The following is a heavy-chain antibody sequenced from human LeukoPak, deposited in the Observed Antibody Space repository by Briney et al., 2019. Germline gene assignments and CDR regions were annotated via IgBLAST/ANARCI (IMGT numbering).Heavy chain of an antibody. CDR1: GYTFSDYH. CDR2: INPNTGGT. D-gene: IGHD3-3*01. CDR3: ARDIRPRVESFDY. J-gene: IGHJ4*02. Sequence: ASVKVSCKASGYTFSDYHIHWVRQAPGQGLEWMGWINPNTGGTNYAQKFQGRVAMTRDTSISTAYMESSWLRSDDTAVYYCARDIRPRVESFDYWGQGTLVSVSS. V-gene: IGHV1-2*02.